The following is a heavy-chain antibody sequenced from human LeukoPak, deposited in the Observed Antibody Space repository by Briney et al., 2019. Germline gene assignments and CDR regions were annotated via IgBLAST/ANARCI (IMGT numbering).Heavy chain of an antibody. V-gene: IGHV3-21*01. CDR1: GFSFNTYS. D-gene: IGHD4-17*01. J-gene: IGHJ4*02. CDR2: ISPSSDGI. CDR3: VRDNFGDYLPFF. Sequence: GGSLRLSCADSGFSFNTYSMNWVRQAPGKGLEWVSSISPSSDGIFYADSLRGRITVSRDNAKNLLYLHLNSLRVEDTAVYFCVRDNFGDYLPFFWGQGTLVTVSS.